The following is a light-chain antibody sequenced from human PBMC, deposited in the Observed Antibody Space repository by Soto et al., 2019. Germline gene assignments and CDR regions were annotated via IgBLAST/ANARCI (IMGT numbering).Light chain of an antibody. V-gene: IGLV2-14*01. CDR1: SSDVGGYNY. J-gene: IGLJ1*01. CDR2: DVS. CDR3: SSDTSFITDV. Sequence: QSVLTQPASVSGSPGQSITISCTGTSSDVGGYNYVSWYQQHPGKAPKLMIYDVSNRPSGVSNRFSGSTSGNTASLTISGLQAEDEDDYYCSSDTSFITDVFGTGTKVTVL.